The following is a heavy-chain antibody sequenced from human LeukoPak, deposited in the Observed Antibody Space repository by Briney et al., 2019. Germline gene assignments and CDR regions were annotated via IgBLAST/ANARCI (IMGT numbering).Heavy chain of an antibody. D-gene: IGHD4-23*01. CDR1: GFTFSSYE. J-gene: IGHJ6*03. CDR2: ISSSGSTI. Sequence: GGSLRLSCAASGFTFSSYEMNWVRQAPGKGLEWVSYISSSGSTIYYADSVKGRFTISRDNAKKSLYLQMNSLRAEDTAVYYCARDGDTVLTRGYYYYMDVWGKGTTVTVSS. V-gene: IGHV3-48*03. CDR3: ARDGDTVLTRGYYYYMDV.